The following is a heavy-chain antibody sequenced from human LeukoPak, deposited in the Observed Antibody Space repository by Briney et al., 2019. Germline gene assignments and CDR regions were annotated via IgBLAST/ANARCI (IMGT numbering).Heavy chain of an antibody. V-gene: IGHV1-8*01. Sequence: ASAKVSCKASVYTFTSYDINWVGQATGQGLEWMGWMNPNSGNTGYAQKFQGRVTMTRNTSKSTAYMELSSLRSEDTAVYYCARNYGDYEDDFDYWGQGTLVTVSS. J-gene: IGHJ4*02. D-gene: IGHD4-17*01. CDR3: ARNYGDYEDDFDY. CDR2: MNPNSGNT. CDR1: VYTFTSYD.